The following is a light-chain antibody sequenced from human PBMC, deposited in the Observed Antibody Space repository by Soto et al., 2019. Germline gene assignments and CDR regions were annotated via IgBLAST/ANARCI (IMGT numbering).Light chain of an antibody. CDR1: SGDIGSYNR. V-gene: IGLV2-14*01. CDR2: EVT. J-gene: IGLJ1*01. Sequence: QSALTQPASVSGSPGQSITISCTGTSGDIGSYNRVSWYQQHPGKAPKLIIYEVTDRPSGVSNRFSGSKSGNTASLTISGLQAEDEAEYYCSSYTNTGTLYVFGTGTKLTVL. CDR3: SSYTNTGTLYV.